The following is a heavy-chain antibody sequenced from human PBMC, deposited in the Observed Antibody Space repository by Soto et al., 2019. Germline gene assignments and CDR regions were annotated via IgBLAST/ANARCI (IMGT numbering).Heavy chain of an antibody. D-gene: IGHD3-3*01. V-gene: IGHV3-23*01. CDR1: GFTFSSYA. J-gene: IGHJ5*02. CDR2: ISASGGST. Sequence: EVQLLESGGGLVQPGGSLRLSCAASGFTFSSYAMSWVRQAPGKGLEWVSAISASGGSTYYADSVKGRFTISRDHSKNTLYLQMNSLRADDTAVYYCAKLDNYDFWSDSSHNWFEPWGQGTLVTVSS. CDR3: AKLDNYDFWSDSSHNWFEP.